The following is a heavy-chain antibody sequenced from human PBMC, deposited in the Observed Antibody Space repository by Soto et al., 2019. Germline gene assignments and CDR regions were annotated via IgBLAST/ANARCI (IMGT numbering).Heavy chain of an antibody. CDR2: IYYSGST. V-gene: IGHV4-31*03. CDR3: TVAMTTVTTDDY. J-gene: IGHJ4*02. D-gene: IGHD4-17*01. CDR1: GGSFSSGSYC. Sequence: QVQLQESGPGLVKPSQTLSLTRTVSGGSFSSGSYCWSWIRQHPGKGLEWIGYIYYSGSTYYNPSLKSRVTMSADTSKNQFSLKLSSVTAADTAVYYCTVAMTTVTTDDYWGQGTLVTVSS.